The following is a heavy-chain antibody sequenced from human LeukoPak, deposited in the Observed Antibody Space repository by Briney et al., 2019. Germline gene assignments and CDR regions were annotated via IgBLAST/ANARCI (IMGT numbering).Heavy chain of an antibody. D-gene: IGHD6-13*01. V-gene: IGHV3-74*03. Sequence: GGSLRLSCAASGFTFSSYWMHWVRQPPGKGLVWVSRINSDGGSTAYADSVKGRFTISRDNAKNTLYLQMNSLRGEDTAVYYCVSGLIAAAGTSVNYWGQGTLVTVSS. J-gene: IGHJ4*02. CDR2: INSDGGST. CDR1: GFTFSSYW. CDR3: VSGLIAAAGTSVNY.